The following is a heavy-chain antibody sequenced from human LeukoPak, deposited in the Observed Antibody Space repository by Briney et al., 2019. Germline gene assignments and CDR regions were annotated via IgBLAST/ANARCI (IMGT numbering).Heavy chain of an antibody. CDR3: AKEALRYSSGWSSDY. CDR2: IDSSGGYM. J-gene: IGHJ4*02. Sequence: GGSLRLSCEASGFTFNTYSMNWARQAPGKGLEWVSSIDSSGGYMFYADSVKGRFTISRDNSKNTLYLQMNSLRAEDTAVYYCAKEALRYSSGWSSDYWGQGTLVTVSS. CDR1: GFTFNTYS. D-gene: IGHD6-19*01. V-gene: IGHV3-21*04.